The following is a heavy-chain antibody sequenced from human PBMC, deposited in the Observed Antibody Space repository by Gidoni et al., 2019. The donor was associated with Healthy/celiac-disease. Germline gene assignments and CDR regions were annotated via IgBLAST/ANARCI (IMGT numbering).Heavy chain of an antibody. Sequence: QVQLVESGGGVVHPGRSLRLSCAASGFTFSRYGMHWVRQAPGKGLEWVAVIWYDGSNKYYADSVKGRFTISRDNSKNTLYLQMNSLRAEDTAVYYCARGDIVVVPAAILYYYYGMDVWGQGTTVTVSS. CDR1: GFTFSRYG. V-gene: IGHV3-33*01. CDR2: IWYDGSNK. CDR3: ARGDIVVVPAAILYYYYGMDV. J-gene: IGHJ6*02. D-gene: IGHD2-2*01.